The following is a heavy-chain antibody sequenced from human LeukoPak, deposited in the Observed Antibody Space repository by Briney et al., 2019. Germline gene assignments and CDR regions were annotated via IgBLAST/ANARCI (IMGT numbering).Heavy chain of an antibody. Sequence: SVNVSCKVSGFTFTSSAAQWVRQARGQRLEWIGWIVLGSGNTNYAQKFQERLTITMDMSTTTAYMELSSLTSEDTAVYFCAVDQGRPAGDAFDYWGQGTLVTVSS. D-gene: IGHD2-2*01. V-gene: IGHV1-58*01. CDR1: GFTFTSSA. J-gene: IGHJ4*02. CDR3: AVDQGRPAGDAFDY. CDR2: IVLGSGNT.